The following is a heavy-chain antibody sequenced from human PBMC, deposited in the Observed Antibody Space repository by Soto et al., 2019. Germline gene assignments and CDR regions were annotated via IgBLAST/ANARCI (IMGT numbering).Heavy chain of an antibody. CDR1: GFSLSTSGVG. J-gene: IGHJ6*03. CDR3: AQTVPTNEHLSYLAAPYYYSMDV. CDR2: IYWDDDK. V-gene: IGHV2-5*02. D-gene: IGHD1-1*01. Sequence: SGPTLVNPTQTLTLTCTFSGFSLSTSGVGVGWIRQPPGKALEWLALIYWDDDKRYSPSLKSRLTITKDTSKSQVVLTMTNMDPVDTATYYCAQTVPTNEHLSYLAAPYYYSMDVWGKGPTVTVSS.